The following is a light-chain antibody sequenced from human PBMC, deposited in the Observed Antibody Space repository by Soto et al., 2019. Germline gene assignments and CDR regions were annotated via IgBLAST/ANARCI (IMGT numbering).Light chain of an antibody. J-gene: IGLJ3*02. Sequence: QSALTQPASVSGSPGQSITISCTGSGSDIGGYNYVSWYQQHPGEAPKLLIYEVSDRPSGISNRFSGSKSGNMASLTISGLQADDEADYYCSSYSTTDTLLFGGGTKVTVL. CDR3: SSYSTTDTLL. CDR2: EVS. CDR1: GSDIGGYNY. V-gene: IGLV2-14*03.